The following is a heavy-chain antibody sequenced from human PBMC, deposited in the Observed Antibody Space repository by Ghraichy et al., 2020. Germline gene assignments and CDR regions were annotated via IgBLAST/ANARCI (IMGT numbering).Heavy chain of an antibody. Sequence: GGSLRLSCAASGFTCSDYYMSWIRQAPGKGLEWVSYISSRGNIIYYADSVKGRFTISRDNVKNSLYLQMISLRADDTAVYYCARFDSGSSSWYFDLWGRGSLVTVSS. CDR1: GFTCSDYY. J-gene: IGHJ2*01. CDR2: ISSRGNII. D-gene: IGHD6-6*01. V-gene: IGHV3-11*01. CDR3: ARFDSGSSSWYFDL.